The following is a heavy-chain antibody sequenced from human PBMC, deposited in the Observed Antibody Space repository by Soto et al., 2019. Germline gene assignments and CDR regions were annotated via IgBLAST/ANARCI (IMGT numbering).Heavy chain of an antibody. CDR3: ARLLGYCSSTSCYFFDY. V-gene: IGHV4-39*01. Sequence: PSETLSLTCTVSGGSISSSSYYWGWIRQPPGKGLEWIGSIYYSGSTYYNPSLKSRVTISVDTSKNQFSLKLSSVTAADTAVYYCARLLGYCSSTSCYFFDYWGQGTLVTVSS. CDR1: GGSISSSSYY. J-gene: IGHJ4*02. D-gene: IGHD2-2*01. CDR2: IYYSGST.